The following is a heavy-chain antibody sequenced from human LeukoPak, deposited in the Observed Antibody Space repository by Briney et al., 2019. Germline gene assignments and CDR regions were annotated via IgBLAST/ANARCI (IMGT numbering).Heavy chain of an antibody. D-gene: IGHD3-16*02. CDR1: GGSISSYY. CDR3: ARVDDYVWGSYRFRYYHMDV. CDR2: IYYSGST. V-gene: IGHV4-59*01. Sequence: SETLSLTCTVSGGSISSYYWSWIRQPPGKGLEWIGYIYYSGSTNYNPSLKSRVTISVDTSKNQFSLKLSSVTAADTAVYYCARVDDYVWGSYRFRYYHMDVWGKGTTVTVSS. J-gene: IGHJ6*03.